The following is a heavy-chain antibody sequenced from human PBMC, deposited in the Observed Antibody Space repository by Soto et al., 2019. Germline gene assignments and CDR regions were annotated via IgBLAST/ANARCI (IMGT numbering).Heavy chain of an antibody. D-gene: IGHD6-19*01. CDR3: ARNGYDRGWYHFDY. Sequence: SEILSLTCAVSGDSISSTNWWTWVRQPPGKGLEWIGEIHHRGNTNYKSSLKSRVTMSVDKSKNQFSLNLNSMTAADTAVYYCARNGYDRGWYHFDYWGQGILVTVSS. V-gene: IGHV4-4*02. J-gene: IGHJ4*02. CDR1: GDSISSTNW. CDR2: IHHRGNT.